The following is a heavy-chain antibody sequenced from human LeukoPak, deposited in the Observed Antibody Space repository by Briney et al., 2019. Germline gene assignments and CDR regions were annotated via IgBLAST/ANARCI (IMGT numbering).Heavy chain of an antibody. CDR1: GGSISSYY. CDR3: ARQSISGSSLGYFDY. D-gene: IGHD3-22*01. CDR2: IYDSGST. Sequence: SETLSLTCTVSGGSISSYYWSWIRQPPGKGLEWIGNIYDSGSTNYNPSLKSRVTISVDTSKNQCSLKLSSVTAADTAVYYCARQSISGSSLGYFDYWGQGTLVNVPS. J-gene: IGHJ4*02. V-gene: IGHV4-59*01.